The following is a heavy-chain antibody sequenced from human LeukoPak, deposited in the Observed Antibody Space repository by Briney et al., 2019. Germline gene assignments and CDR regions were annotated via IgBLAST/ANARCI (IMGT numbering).Heavy chain of an antibody. CDR3: LMRVAVPL. D-gene: IGHD6-19*01. CDR2: INPSGGTT. Sequence: SVKVSCKASGYTFTGYFIDWVRQAPGQGLEWMGIINPSGGTTSYAQKFQGRVTMTRDTSTSTVYMELSSLRSEDTAVYYCLMRVAVPLWGQGTLVTVSS. J-gene: IGHJ4*02. V-gene: IGHV1-46*01. CDR1: GYTFTGYF.